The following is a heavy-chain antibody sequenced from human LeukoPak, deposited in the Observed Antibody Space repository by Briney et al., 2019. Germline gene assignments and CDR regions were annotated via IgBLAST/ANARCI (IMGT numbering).Heavy chain of an antibody. D-gene: IGHD1-26*01. CDR2: IKPNSGDT. Sequence: ASVEVSCKASGYTFTDYFIHWVRQAPGQGLEWMGWIKPNSGDTKYAEKFQGRVTMTRDTSISTAYMELSRLRSDDTAVYYCARAGSYQSIFDYWGQGTLVTASS. CDR1: GYTFTDYF. CDR3: ARAGSYQSIFDY. J-gene: IGHJ4*02. V-gene: IGHV1-2*02.